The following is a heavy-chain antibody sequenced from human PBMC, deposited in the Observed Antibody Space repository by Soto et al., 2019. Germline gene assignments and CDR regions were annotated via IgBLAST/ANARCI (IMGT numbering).Heavy chain of an antibody. J-gene: IGHJ1*01. CDR2: ISGSGGST. D-gene: IGHD5-18*01. Sequence: GGSLRLSCAASGFTFSSYAMSWVRQAPGKGLEWVSAISGSGGSTYYADSVKGRFTISRDNSKNTLYLQMNSLRAEDTAVYYCAKFTEESSTMVTFEYFQHWGQGTLVTVSS. CDR3: AKFTEESSTMVTFEYFQH. V-gene: IGHV3-23*01. CDR1: GFTFSSYA.